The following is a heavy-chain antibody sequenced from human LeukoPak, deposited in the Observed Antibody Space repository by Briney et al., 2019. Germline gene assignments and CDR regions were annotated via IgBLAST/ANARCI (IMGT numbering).Heavy chain of an antibody. D-gene: IGHD4-11*01. CDR2: INHSGST. V-gene: IGHV4-34*01. J-gene: IGHJ5*02. CDR1: GGSFSGYY. CDR3: AKSNAWDWFDP. Sequence: PSETLSLTCAVYGGSFSGYYWSWIRQPPGKGLEWIGEINHSGSTNYTPSLKSRVTISVDKSNNQFSLNLSSVTAADTAVYYCAKSNAWDWFDPWGQGTLVSVSS.